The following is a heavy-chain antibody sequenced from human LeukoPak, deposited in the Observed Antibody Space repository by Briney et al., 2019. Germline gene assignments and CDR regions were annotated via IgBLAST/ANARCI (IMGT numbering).Heavy chain of an antibody. CDR2: ISWDGGST. CDR3: AKDSFFEAVDSSGYYYVGLTD. Sequence: GGSLRLSCAASGFTFDDYAMHWVRQAPGKGLEWVSLISWDGGSTYYADSVKGRFTISRDNNKNSLYLQMNSLRTEDTALYYCAKDSFFEAVDSSGYYYVGLTDWGQGTLVTVSS. D-gene: IGHD3-22*01. V-gene: IGHV3-43*01. J-gene: IGHJ4*02. CDR1: GFTFDDYA.